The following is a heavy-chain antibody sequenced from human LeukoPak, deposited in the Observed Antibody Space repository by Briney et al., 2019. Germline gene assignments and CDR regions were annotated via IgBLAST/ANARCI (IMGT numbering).Heavy chain of an antibody. V-gene: IGHV4-61*01. CDR3: ARASGKKVGATTRIDY. Sequence: SETLSLTCTVSGGSVSSGSYYWSWIRQPPGKGLEWIGYIYYSGSTNYNPSLKSRVTISVDTSKNQFSLKLSSVTAADTAVYYCARASGKKVGATTRIDYWGQGTLVTVST. CDR1: GGSVSSGSYY. CDR2: IYYSGST. D-gene: IGHD1-26*01. J-gene: IGHJ4*02.